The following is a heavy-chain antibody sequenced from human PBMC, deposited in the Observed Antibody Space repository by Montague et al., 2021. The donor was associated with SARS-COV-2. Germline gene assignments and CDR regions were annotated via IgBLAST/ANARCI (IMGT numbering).Heavy chain of an antibody. J-gene: IGHJ6*02. CDR1: GGSISSSSYY. V-gene: IGHV4-30-2*01. D-gene: IGHD3-10*01. Sequence: TLSLTCTVSGGSISSSSYYWGWIRQPPGKGLEWIGHIYHSGSTYYNPSLKSRVTISLDSSKNQFSLNLTSVTAADTAVYYCARGSMVRGGKVYYGVDVWGQGTTVTVSS. CDR2: IYHSGST. CDR3: ARGSMVRGGKVYYGVDV.